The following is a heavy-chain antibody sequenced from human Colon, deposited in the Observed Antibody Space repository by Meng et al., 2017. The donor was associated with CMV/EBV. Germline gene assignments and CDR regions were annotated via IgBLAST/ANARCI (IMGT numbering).Heavy chain of an antibody. Sequence: GESLKISCAASGFTFSSYGMHWVRQAPGKGLEWVTYIRYDSAYKYSADSVQGRFTISRDNSKNMLYLQMNSLRPEDTAVYYCARSYYYGLDVWGQGTTVTVSS. CDR1: GFTFSSYG. CDR3: ARSYYYGLDV. J-gene: IGHJ6*02. V-gene: IGHV3-30*02. CDR2: IRYDSAYK.